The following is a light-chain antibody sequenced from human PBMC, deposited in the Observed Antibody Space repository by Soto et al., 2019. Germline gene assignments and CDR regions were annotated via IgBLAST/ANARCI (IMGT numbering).Light chain of an antibody. CDR1: QSLLHKNGSSY. CDR2: MTS. V-gene: IGKV2-28*01. Sequence: DIVMTQSPVSLPVTPGEPASISCRSSQSLLHKNGSSYLDWFLQKPGQSPQLLIYMTSKRAPGVPDRFSGSGSGTDFTLKISRVEADDAGIYYCMQTLHTPQLTFGGATKLEIK. CDR3: MQTLHTPQLT. J-gene: IGKJ4*01.